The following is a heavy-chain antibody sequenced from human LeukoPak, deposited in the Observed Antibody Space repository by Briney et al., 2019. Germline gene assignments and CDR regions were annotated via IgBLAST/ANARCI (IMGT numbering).Heavy chain of an antibody. CDR2: ISTNGGST. V-gene: IGHV3-23*01. D-gene: IGHD3-9*01. J-gene: IGHJ4*02. CDR3: AKDTGSRYFNWLSDY. Sequence: GGSLSPSCAASGFSFRTYAMSWVGQAPGKGLEWASPISTNGGSTYYADSVKGRFTISRDNSRNTLYLQMNSLRAEDTAVYYCAKDTGSRYFNWLSDYWGRGTLVTVSS. CDR1: GFSFRTYA.